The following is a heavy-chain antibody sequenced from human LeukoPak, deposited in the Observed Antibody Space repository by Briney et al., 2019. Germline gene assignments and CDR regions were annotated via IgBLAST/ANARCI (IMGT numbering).Heavy chain of an antibody. D-gene: IGHD6-13*01. CDR2: IPVSSTYI. CDR1: GFTFSSYN. CDR3: ATGHHSSSWYADS. Sequence: GGSLRLSCAASGFTFSSYNLNWVRQAPGMGVEWVSSIPVSSTYISYADSVKGRFTISRDNAKNSLYLQMNSLRAEDTAVYYCATGHHSSSWYADSWGQGTLVTVSS. J-gene: IGHJ4*02. V-gene: IGHV3-21*01.